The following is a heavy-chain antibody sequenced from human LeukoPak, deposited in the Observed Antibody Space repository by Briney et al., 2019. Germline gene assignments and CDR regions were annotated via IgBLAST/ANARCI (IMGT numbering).Heavy chain of an antibody. Sequence: SGGSLRLSCEVSGFTFSSHSMNWLRQAPGKGLEWGPYISSGSGTIYYADSVKGRFTIARDDAKNSLYLQMSSLRDEDTAVYYCAREAIKDYWGQGTLVTVSS. CDR3: AREAIKDY. J-gene: IGHJ4*02. CDR2: ISSGSGTI. CDR1: GFTFSSHS. V-gene: IGHV3-48*02.